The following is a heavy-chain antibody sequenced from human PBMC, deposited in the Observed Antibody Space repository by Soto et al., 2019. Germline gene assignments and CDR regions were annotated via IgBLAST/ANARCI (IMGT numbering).Heavy chain of an antibody. CDR1: GYSFTSYW. CDR2: IYPGDSDT. V-gene: IGHV5-51*01. Sequence: GESLKISCKGSGYSFTSYWIGWVRQMPGKGLEWMGIIYPGDSDTRYSPSFQGQVTISADKSISTAYLQWSSLKASDTAMYYCARRMVRAHKGAKRYGMDVWGQGTTVTVSS. CDR3: ARRMVRAHKGAKRYGMDV. D-gene: IGHD3-10*01. J-gene: IGHJ6*02.